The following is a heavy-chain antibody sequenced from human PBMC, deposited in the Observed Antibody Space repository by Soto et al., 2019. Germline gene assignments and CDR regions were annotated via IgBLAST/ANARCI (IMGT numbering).Heavy chain of an antibody. CDR2: ISYDGSNK. CDR1: GFTFSSYG. D-gene: IGHD2-2*01. CDR3: AKDGCSSTSCPDDYYYYYMDV. Sequence: GGSLRLSCAASGFTFSSYGMHWVRQAPGKGLEWVAVISYDGSNKYYADSVKGRFTISRDNSKNTLYLQMNSLRAEDTAVYYCAKDGCSSTSCPDDYYYYYMDVWGKGTTVTVSS. J-gene: IGHJ6*03. V-gene: IGHV3-30*18.